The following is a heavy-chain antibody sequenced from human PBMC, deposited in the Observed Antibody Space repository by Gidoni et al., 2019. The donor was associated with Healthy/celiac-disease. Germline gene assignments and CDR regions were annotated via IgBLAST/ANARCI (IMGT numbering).Heavy chain of an antibody. V-gene: IGHV5-51*01. CDR3: ARQGEDVVPAAVVRSYYFDY. Sequence: DVQLVQSGAEVKKPGESLKISCKGSGYSFTSYWIGWVRQMTGKGLEWMGIISPGDSDTRYSPSFQGQVTISADKSISTAYLQWSSLKASDTAMYSCARQGEDVVPAAVVRSYYFDYWGQGTLVTVSS. J-gene: IGHJ4*02. D-gene: IGHD2-2*01. CDR1: GYSFTSYW. CDR2: ISPGDSDT.